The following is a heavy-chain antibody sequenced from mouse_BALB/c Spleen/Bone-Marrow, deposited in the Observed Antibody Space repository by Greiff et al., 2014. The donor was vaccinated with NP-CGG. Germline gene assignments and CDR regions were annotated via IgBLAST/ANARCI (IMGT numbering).Heavy chain of an antibody. CDR1: GDSITSGY. J-gene: IGHJ1*01. CDR3: ARRDYGKHFDV. V-gene: IGHV3-8*02. CDR2: ISYSGST. D-gene: IGHD2-1*01. Sequence: VQLKQSGPNLVKPSQTLSLTCSVTGDSITSGYWNWIRKFPGSKLEYMGHISYSGSTYYNPSLKSRISITRDTSKNQFYLQLDSVTTEDTATYYCARRDYGKHFDVWGAGTTVTVSS.